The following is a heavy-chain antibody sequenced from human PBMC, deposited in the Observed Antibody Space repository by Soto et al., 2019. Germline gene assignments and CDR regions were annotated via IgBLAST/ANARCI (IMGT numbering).Heavy chain of an antibody. CDR3: AKELGSGWYFDY. CDR2: ISYDGSMK. V-gene: IGHV3-30*18. Sequence: QVQLVESGGGVVQPGRSLRLSCAASGFTFSTYGMHWVRQAPGKGLQWVAVISYDGSMKDYADSLKGRFSISRDNSKNTLYLHMNSLRAEDTAVYYGAKELGSGWYFDYWGQGTLVTVSS. D-gene: IGHD6-19*01. J-gene: IGHJ4*02. CDR1: GFTFSTYG.